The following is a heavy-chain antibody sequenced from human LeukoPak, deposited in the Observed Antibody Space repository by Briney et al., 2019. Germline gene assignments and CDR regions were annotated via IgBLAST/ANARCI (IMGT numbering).Heavy chain of an antibody. J-gene: IGHJ4*02. CDR3: ARVLGVFRTTWGPVDY. CDR1: GGSISSSSYY. V-gene: IGHV4-39*07. CDR2: IYYSGST. D-gene: IGHD7-27*01. Sequence: SETLSLTCTVSGGSISSSSYYWGWIRQPPGKGLEWIGSIYYSGSTYYNPSLKSRVTISVDTSKNQFSLKLSSVTAADTAVYYCARVLGVFRTTWGPVDYWGQGTLVTVSS.